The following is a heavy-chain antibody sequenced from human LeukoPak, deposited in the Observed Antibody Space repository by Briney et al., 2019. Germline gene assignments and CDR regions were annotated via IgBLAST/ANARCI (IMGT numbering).Heavy chain of an antibody. J-gene: IGHJ4*02. CDR1: GGSISSSRYY. D-gene: IGHD5-18*01. CDR3: VSPRGFSYGYFDY. CDR2: IYYSKNT. V-gene: IGHV4-39*01. Sequence: PSETLSLTCTVSGGSISSSRYYWGWIRQPPGKGLEWIGSIYYSKNTYYNPSLKSRVTISAGTSKNQFSLTLGSVSATDTAVYYCVSPRGFSYGYFDYWGQGTLVTVSS.